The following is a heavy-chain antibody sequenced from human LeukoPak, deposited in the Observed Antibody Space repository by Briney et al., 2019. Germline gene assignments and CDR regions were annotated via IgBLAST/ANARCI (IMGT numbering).Heavy chain of an antibody. D-gene: IGHD6-19*01. CDR2: ISSSGSTI. J-gene: IGHJ6*03. CDR3: ASQVVVAGSYYYYYYMDV. Sequence: PGGSLRLSCAASGFTFSSYEMNWVRQAPGKGLEWVSYISSSGSTIYYADSVKGRFTISRDNAKNSLYLQMNRLRAEHTAVYYGASQVVVAGSYYYYYYMDVWGKGTTVTVSS. V-gene: IGHV3-48*03. CDR1: GFTFSSYE.